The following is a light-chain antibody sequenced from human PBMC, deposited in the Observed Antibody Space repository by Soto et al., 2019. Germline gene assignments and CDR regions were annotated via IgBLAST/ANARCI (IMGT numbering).Light chain of an antibody. V-gene: IGLV1-40*01. CDR3: QSYDSSLSGYV. CDR2: GNN. J-gene: IGLJ1*01. CDR1: SSNIGAGYD. Sequence: QSVLTQPPSVSGAPGQRVTISCTGSSSNIGAGYDVHWYQQLPGTAPTLLISGNNNRPSGVPDRLSGSKSGTSASLAITGLRAEDEADYFCQSYDSSLSGYVFGPGTKVTVL.